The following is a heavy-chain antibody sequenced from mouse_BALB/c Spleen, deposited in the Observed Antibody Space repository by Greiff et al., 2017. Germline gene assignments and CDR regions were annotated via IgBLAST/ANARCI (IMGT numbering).Heavy chain of an antibody. CDR2: INPGSGGT. D-gene: IGHD1-1*01. CDR1: GYAFTNYL. CDR3: ARSSTVVAPHYYAMDY. V-gene: IGHV1-54*03. Sequence: QVQLQQSGAELVRPGTSVKVSCTASGYAFTNYLIAWVKQRPGQGLEWIGVINPGSGGTNYNEKFKGKATLTADKSSSTAYMQLSSLTSDDSAVYFCARSSTVVAPHYYAMDYWGQGTSVTVSA. J-gene: IGHJ4*01.